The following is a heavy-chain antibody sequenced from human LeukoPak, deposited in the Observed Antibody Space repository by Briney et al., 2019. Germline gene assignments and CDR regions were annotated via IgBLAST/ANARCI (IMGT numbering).Heavy chain of an antibody. D-gene: IGHD3-3*01. V-gene: IGHV1-18*01. Sequence: ASVKVSCKASGYTFNTYGITWVRQGPGQGLEWMGWISAYNGHTQSAQKVQGRVTMTTDTSTNTAYMELRSLRSDDTAVYYCARDGWSLDSWRDYYNGYWGQATLVTVSS. CDR3: ARDGWSLDSWRDYYNGY. CDR1: GYTFNTYG. CDR2: ISAYNGHT. J-gene: IGHJ4*02.